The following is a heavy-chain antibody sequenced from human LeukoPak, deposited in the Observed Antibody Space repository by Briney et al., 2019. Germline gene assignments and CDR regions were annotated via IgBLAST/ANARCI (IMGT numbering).Heavy chain of an antibody. Sequence: SLRLSCAASGFTFDDYAMHWVRQAPGKGLEWVSGISWNSGSIGYADSVKGRFTISRDNSKNTLYLQMNSLRAEDTAVYYCAKDGDGSGWYSYYYYGMDVWGQGTTVTVSS. D-gene: IGHD6-19*01. CDR1: GFTFDDYA. CDR3: AKDGDGSGWYSYYYYGMDV. CDR2: ISWNSGSI. V-gene: IGHV3-9*01. J-gene: IGHJ6*02.